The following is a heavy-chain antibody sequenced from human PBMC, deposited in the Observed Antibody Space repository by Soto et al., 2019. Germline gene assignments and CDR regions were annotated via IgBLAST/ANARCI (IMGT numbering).Heavy chain of an antibody. D-gene: IGHD6-19*01. CDR2: IWYDGSNK. Sequence: QVQLVESGGGVVQPGRSLRLSCAASGFTFSSYGMHWVRQAPGKGLEWVAVIWYDGSNKEYADSVKGRFTISRDNSKNTLYLQMNSLRAEDTAVYYCARDQRGRGWYNAHYYGMDVWGQGTTVTVSS. J-gene: IGHJ6*02. CDR3: ARDQRGRGWYNAHYYGMDV. V-gene: IGHV3-33*01. CDR1: GFTFSSYG.